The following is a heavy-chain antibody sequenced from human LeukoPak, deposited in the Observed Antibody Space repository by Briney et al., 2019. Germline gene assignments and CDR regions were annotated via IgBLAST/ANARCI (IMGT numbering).Heavy chain of an antibody. J-gene: IGHJ3*02. CDR2: IYCSGST. Sequence: PSETLSLTCTVSGDSISSSNYYWGWIRQPPGKGLEWIGSIYCSGSTYYNPSLKSRVTISVDTSKNQFSLKLSSVTAADTAVYYCARPCSSTSCYHAFDIWGQGTMVTVSS. D-gene: IGHD2-2*01. V-gene: IGHV4-39*01. CDR1: GDSISSSNYY. CDR3: ARPCSSTSCYHAFDI.